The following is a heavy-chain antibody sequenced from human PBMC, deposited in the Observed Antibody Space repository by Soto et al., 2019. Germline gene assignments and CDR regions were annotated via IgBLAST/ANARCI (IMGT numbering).Heavy chain of an antibody. CDR3: ATETSITPSAEMDTIFAYYYYGMDV. V-gene: IGHV4-39*02. J-gene: IGHJ6*02. CDR2: IYYSGST. D-gene: IGHD5-18*01. Sequence: PXASLSLPCTISAGSVSSRRDYWRWIRQPPGKGLEWIGSIYYSGSTYYNPSLKSRVTISVDTSKNQFSLKLSSVTATDTAVYYCATETSITPSAEMDTIFAYYYYGMDVWAQRTTVTVSS. CDR1: AGSVSSRRDY.